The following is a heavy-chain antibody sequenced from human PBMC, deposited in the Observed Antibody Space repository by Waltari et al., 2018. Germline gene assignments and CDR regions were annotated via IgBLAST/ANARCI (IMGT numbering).Heavy chain of an antibody. Sequence: EVQLLDSGGGLVYPGGSLRLSCVASGFTFSSYTMAWVRQIPGRGLEWVSAITNDGDITYYADSVESRFTNTRDNSSNTLSLHMNRLRAEDTAVYYCAKRGGYFYHYWGQGTLVTVSS. CDR2: ITNDGDIT. CDR1: GFTFSSYT. V-gene: IGHV3-23*01. J-gene: IGHJ4*02. D-gene: IGHD3-22*01. CDR3: AKRGGYFYHY.